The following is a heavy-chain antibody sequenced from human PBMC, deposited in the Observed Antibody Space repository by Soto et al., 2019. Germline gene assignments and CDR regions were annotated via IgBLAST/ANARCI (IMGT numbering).Heavy chain of an antibody. J-gene: IGHJ2*01. CDR1: GFTVSSYG. Sequence: QVQLVESGGGVVQPGRSLRLSCAAYGFTVSSYGMHWVRQAPGKGLEWVAVISYDGSNKYYADSVKGRFTISRDNSKNTLYLQMNSLRAEDTAVYYCAKASAPIAAAGIVWYFDLWGRGTLVTVSS. V-gene: IGHV3-30*18. CDR2: ISYDGSNK. CDR3: AKASAPIAAAGIVWYFDL. D-gene: IGHD6-13*01.